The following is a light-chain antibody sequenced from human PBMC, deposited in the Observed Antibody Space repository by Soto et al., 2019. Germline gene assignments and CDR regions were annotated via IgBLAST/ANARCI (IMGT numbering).Light chain of an antibody. V-gene: IGKV3D-20*02. CDR3: QQLHSYPLT. CDR1: QNLGTLY. Sequence: EIVLTQSPGTLSLCPGEIGTLSCRASQNLGTLYLAWFQQKPGQAPRLLIYDASSRATGIPDRFSGSGSGTEFTLTISSLQPEDFASYYCQQLHSYPLTFGGGTKVDIK. J-gene: IGKJ4*01. CDR2: DAS.